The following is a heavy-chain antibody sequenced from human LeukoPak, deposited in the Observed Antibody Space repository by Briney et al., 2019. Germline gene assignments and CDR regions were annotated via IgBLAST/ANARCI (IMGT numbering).Heavy chain of an antibody. V-gene: IGHV1-8*01. J-gene: IGHJ6*03. CDR1: GYTFTSYD. CDR2: MNPNSGKT. D-gene: IGHD6-13*01. CDR3: ARVRRAAAGTWLFYYYYYMDV. Sequence: ASVKVSCKASGYTFTSYDINWARQATGQGLEWMGWMNPNSGKTGYAQKFQSRVTITRNTSISTDYMELSSLRSEDTAVYYCARVRRAAAGTWLFYYYYYMDVWGKGTTVTVSS.